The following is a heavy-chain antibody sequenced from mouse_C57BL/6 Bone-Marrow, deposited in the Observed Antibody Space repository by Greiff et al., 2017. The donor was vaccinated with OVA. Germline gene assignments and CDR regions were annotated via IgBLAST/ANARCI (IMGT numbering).Heavy chain of an antibody. J-gene: IGHJ2*01. CDR2: IHPNSGST. Sequence: QVQLQQPGAELVKPGASVKLSCKASGYTFTSYWMHWVKQRPGQGLEWIGMIHPNSGSTNYNEKFKSKATLTVDKSSSTAYMQLSSLTSEDSAVYYCARSGGYYPYYLDYWGQGTTLTVSS. CDR1: GYTFTSYW. CDR3: ARSGGYYPYYLDY. D-gene: IGHD2-3*01. V-gene: IGHV1-64*01.